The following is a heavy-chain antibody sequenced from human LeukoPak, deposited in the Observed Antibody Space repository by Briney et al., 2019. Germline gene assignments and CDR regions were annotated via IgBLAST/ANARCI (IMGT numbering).Heavy chain of an antibody. D-gene: IGHD2-2*01. CDR3: ARHARSTVSTSWYDS. CDR2: IYYSGGT. CDR1: GGSMTSYY. Sequence: PSETLSLTCTVSGGSMTSYYWSWLRQPPGKGLEWIAYIYYSGGTNYNPSLKSRVTISVNTSKNQFSLKLSSVTAADTAVYYCARHARSTVSTSWYDSGGQGTLVTVSS. V-gene: IGHV4-59*08. J-gene: IGHJ5*01.